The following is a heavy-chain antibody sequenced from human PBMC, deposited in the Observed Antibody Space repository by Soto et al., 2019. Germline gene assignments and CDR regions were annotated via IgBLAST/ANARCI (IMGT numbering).Heavy chain of an antibody. CDR1: GFTFSSYA. CDR3: ARGEFDYGSGRPVRHYGMAA. Sequence: PGGSLRLACADSGFTFSSYAMHWVGQAPGKGLEWVAVVSYDGSNKYYADSVKGRFTISRDNSKNTVYLQMNSLRAEDTAVYYCARGEFDYGSGRPVRHYGMAASGQGTTVTASS. CDR2: VSYDGSNK. V-gene: IGHV3-30-3*01. D-gene: IGHD3-10*01. J-gene: IGHJ6*02.